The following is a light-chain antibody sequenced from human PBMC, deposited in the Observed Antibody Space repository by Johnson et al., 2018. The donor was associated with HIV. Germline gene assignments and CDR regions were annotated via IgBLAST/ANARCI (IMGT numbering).Light chain of an antibody. J-gene: IGLJ1*01. CDR3: GTWDSSLISNV. V-gene: IGLV1-51*01. CDR1: TSNIGNNY. Sequence: QSVLTQPPSVSAAPGQKVTISCSGSTSNIGNNYISWYQHLPGTAPKLLIYDNNKRPSGIPDRFSGSKSGTSATLGITGLQTGDEADYYCGTWDSSLISNVFGPGTKVTVL. CDR2: DNN.